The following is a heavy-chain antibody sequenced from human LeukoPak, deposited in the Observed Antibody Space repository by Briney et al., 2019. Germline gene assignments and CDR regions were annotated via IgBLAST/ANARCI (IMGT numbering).Heavy chain of an antibody. Sequence: SVKVSCKASGGTFSSYAISWVRQAPGQGLECRGRIIPIIGIANYAQKFQGRVTITADKSTSTAYMELSSLRSEDTAVYYCAREPAAGGYYYYGMDVWGQGTTVTVSS. CDR3: AREPAAGGYYYYGMDV. V-gene: IGHV1-69*04. J-gene: IGHJ6*02. D-gene: IGHD6-13*01. CDR1: GGTFSSYA. CDR2: IIPIIGIA.